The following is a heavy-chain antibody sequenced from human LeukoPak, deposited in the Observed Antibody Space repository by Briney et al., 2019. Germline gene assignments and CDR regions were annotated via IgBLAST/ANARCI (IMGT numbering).Heavy chain of an antibody. CDR3: ARLITIFEVANSDAFDI. CDR2: IYSSGAT. J-gene: IGHJ3*02. CDR1: GGSISSSDYY. Sequence: PSETLSLTCAVPGGSISSSDYYWGWIRQPPGKGLEWIGSIYSSGATYYNPSLNGRVTISVDRSKNQLSVKLTSVTAADTAVCYCARLITIFEVANSDAFDIWGPGTVVTVSS. D-gene: IGHD3-3*01. V-gene: IGHV4-39*01.